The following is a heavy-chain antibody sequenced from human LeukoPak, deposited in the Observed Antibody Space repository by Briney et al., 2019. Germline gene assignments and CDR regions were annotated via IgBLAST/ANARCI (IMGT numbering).Heavy chain of an antibody. CDR2: IYYSGST. CDR1: GGSISSSSYY. CDR3: ARVAPYYYDSSGYIYFDY. V-gene: IGHV4-39*07. Sequence: SETLSLTCTVSGGSISSSSYYWGWIRQPPGKGLEWIGSIYYSGSTYYNPSLKSRVTISVDTSKNQFSLKLSSVTAADTAVYYCARVAPYYYDSSGYIYFDYWGQGTLVTVSS. J-gene: IGHJ4*02. D-gene: IGHD3-22*01.